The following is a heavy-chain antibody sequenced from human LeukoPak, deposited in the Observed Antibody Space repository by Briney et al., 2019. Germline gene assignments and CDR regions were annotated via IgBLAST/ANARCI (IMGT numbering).Heavy chain of an antibody. Sequence: SETLSLTCAVYGGSFSGYYWSWIRQPPGKGLEWIGEINHSGSTNYNPSLKSRVTISVDTSKNQFSLKLSSVTAADTAVYYCARGRIQLWSQYYDYWGQGTLVTVSS. D-gene: IGHD5-18*01. CDR2: INHSGST. CDR3: ARGRIQLWSQYYDY. CDR1: GGSFSGYY. V-gene: IGHV4-34*01. J-gene: IGHJ4*02.